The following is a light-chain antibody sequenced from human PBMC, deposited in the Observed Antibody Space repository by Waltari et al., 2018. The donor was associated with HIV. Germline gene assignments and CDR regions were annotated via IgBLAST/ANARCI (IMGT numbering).Light chain of an antibody. V-gene: IGKV2-30*01. CDR3: MQGTHWPST. Sequence: VVVTPSPLSLVVTLGQPASIPCTSSQRLVYSDGNTYLNWLQQRPGRSPRRLIYKISNRDSGVPDRFIGSGSGTDFTLTISRGEAEDVGVYCCMQGTHWPSTFGQGTWVEI. CDR1: QRLVYSDGNTY. CDR2: KIS. J-gene: IGKJ1*01.